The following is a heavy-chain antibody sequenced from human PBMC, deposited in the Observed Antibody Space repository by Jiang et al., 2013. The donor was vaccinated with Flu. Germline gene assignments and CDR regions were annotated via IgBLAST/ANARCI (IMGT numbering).Heavy chain of an antibody. V-gene: IGHV4-34*01. CDR1: GGSFSGYY. CDR3: ARASGDPDY. D-gene: IGHD1-26*01. CDR2: INHSGST. J-gene: IGHJ4*02. Sequence: SLTCAVYGGSFSGYYWSWIRQPPGKGLEWIGEINHSGSTNYNPSLKSRVTISVDTSKNQFSLKLSSVTAADTAVYYCARASGDPDYWGQGTLVTVSS.